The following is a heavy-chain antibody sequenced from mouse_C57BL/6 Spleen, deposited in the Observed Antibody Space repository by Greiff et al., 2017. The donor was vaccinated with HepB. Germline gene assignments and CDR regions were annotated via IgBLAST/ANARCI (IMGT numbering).Heavy chain of an antibody. V-gene: IGHV1-50*01. CDR3: ASLYGNYLMDY. CDR1: GYTFTSYW. D-gene: IGHD2-10*02. CDR2: IDPSDSYT. Sequence: QVQLQQPGAELVKPGASVKLSCKASGYTFTSYWMQWVKQRPGQGLEWIGEIDPSDSYTNYNQKFKGKATLTVDTSSSTAYMQLSSLTSEDSAVYYCASLYGNYLMDYWGQGTSVTVSS. J-gene: IGHJ4*01.